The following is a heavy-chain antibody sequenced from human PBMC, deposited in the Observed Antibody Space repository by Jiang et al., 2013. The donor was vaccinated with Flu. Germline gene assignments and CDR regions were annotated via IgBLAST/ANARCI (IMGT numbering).Heavy chain of an antibody. J-gene: IGHJ3*01. V-gene: IGHV4-38-2*01. D-gene: IGHD1-1*01. Sequence: GSGLVKPSETLSLTCAVSGYSISSGYYWGWIRQTPGKGLEWIGSFYHGVSTYYNPSLKSRVTISVDTSQNQFSLRLNSVTAADTAVFYXARQNAGTNINAFDVWGQGTMVTVSS. CDR1: GYSISSGYY. CDR3: ARQNAGTNINAFDV. CDR2: FYHGVST.